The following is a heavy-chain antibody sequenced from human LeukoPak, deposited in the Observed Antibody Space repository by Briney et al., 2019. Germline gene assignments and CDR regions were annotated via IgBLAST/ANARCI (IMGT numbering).Heavy chain of an antibody. J-gene: IGHJ5*02. V-gene: IGHV3-48*01. Sequence: GRSLRLSCAASGFTFSSYGMNWVREAPGKGLEGVSYISSSSSTIYYADSVKGRFTISRDNAKNSLYLQMNSLRAEDTAVYYCARGSGGGNWFDPWGQGTLVTVSS. D-gene: IGHD2-15*01. CDR2: ISSSSSTI. CDR1: GFTFSSYG. CDR3: ARGSGGGNWFDP.